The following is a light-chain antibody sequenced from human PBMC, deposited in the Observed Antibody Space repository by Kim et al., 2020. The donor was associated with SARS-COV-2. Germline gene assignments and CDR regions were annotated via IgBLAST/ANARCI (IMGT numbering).Light chain of an antibody. CDR1: TNDVGGYNY. CDR3: SSYSDTNTAV. V-gene: IGLV2-14*01. Sequence: QSALTQPASVSGSPGQSITISCTGTTNDVGGYNYVSWYQQHPGKAPKLMIYEVSNRPSGVSDRFSGSKSANTASLTISGLQAEDEADYYCSSYSDTNTAVFGRGPKVTV. J-gene: IGLJ1*01. CDR2: EVS.